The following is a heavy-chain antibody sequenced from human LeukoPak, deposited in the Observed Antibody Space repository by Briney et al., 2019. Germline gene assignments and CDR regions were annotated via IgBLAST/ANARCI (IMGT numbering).Heavy chain of an antibody. J-gene: IGHJ3*02. CDR1: GYTFTSYA. CDR3: ARAPGEASVAFEI. CDR2: INAGNGNT. D-gene: IGHD3-16*01. V-gene: IGHV1-3*01. Sequence: ASVKFSCKASGYTFTSYAMHWVRQAPGQRLEWMGWINAGNGNTKYSQKFQGRVTITRDTSASTAYMELSSLRSEDTAVYYCARAPGEASVAFEIWGQGKMVPVFS.